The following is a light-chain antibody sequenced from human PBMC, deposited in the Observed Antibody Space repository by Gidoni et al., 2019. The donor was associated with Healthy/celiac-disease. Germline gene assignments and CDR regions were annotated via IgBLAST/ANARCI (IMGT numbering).Light chain of an antibody. CDR2: DAS. Sequence: EIVLTQSPAILSLSPGERATLSGRASQSVSSYLACDQQKPGQAPRLLIYDASNRATGIPARFSGSGSGTDFTLTISSLEPEDCAVYYCQQRSNWLTFGGGTKVEIK. CDR1: QSVSSY. CDR3: QQRSNWLT. J-gene: IGKJ4*01. V-gene: IGKV3-11*01.